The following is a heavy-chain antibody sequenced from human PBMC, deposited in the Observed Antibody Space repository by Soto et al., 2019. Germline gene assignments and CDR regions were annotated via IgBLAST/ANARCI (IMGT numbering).Heavy chain of an antibody. CDR2: ISSSNRTI. CDR3: AREGWPLLQTGMDV. CDR1: GFTFRSYS. Sequence: SLRLSCAASGFTFRSYSMNWVRQAPGKGLELVSYISSSNRTINYADSVKGRFIISRDNAKNSLYLQMHGLRDEDTAVYYCAREGWPLLQTGMDVWGQGTTVNVPS. D-gene: IGHD2-15*01. V-gene: IGHV3-48*02. J-gene: IGHJ6*02.